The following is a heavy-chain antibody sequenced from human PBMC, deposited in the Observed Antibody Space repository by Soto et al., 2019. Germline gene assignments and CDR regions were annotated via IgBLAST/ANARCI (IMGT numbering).Heavy chain of an antibody. CDR3: SLSDRYYGMDV. V-gene: IGHV3-23*01. J-gene: IGHJ6*02. CDR1: GFTFSSYA. Sequence: GGSLRLSCAASGFTFSSYAMSWVRQAPGKGLEWVSSISTSGGSTYYADSVKGRSTISRDNSNNTLYLQMNSLGAEDTAVYYCSLSDRYYGMDVWGLGTTVTVSS. CDR2: ISTSGGST.